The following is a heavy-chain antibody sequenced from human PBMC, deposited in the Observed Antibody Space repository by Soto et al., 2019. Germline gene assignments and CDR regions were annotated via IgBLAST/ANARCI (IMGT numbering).Heavy chain of an antibody. CDR2: ISAYNGNT. V-gene: IGHV1-18*01. CDR1: GYTFTSYG. D-gene: IGHD1-1*01. CDR3: ARESGDKDWTSLAIDY. J-gene: IGHJ4*02. Sequence: ASVKVSCKASGYTFTSYGISWVRQAPGQGLEWMGWISAYNGNTNYAQKLQGRVTMTTDTSTSTAYMELRSLRSDDTAVYYCARESGDKDWTSLAIDYWGQGTLVTVSS.